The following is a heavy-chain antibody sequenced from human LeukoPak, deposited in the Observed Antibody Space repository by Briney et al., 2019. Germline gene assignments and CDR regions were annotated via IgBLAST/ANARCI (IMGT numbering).Heavy chain of an antibody. CDR3: ARGKGIAARSAFDI. Sequence: ASVKVSCKASGYTFTGYYMHWVRQAPGQGLEWMGWINPNSGGTNCAQKFQGRVTMTRDTSISTAYMELSRLRSDDTAVYYCARGKGIAARSAFDIWGQGTMVTVSS. CDR2: INPNSGGT. D-gene: IGHD6-6*01. J-gene: IGHJ3*02. V-gene: IGHV1-2*02. CDR1: GYTFTGYY.